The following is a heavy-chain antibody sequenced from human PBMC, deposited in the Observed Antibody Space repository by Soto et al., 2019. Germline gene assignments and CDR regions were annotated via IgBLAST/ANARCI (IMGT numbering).Heavy chain of an antibody. CDR3: ARDQGDCSSTSCYRTYGMDV. J-gene: IGHJ6*02. D-gene: IGHD2-2*02. Sequence: SSETLSLTXTVSGGSISSYYWSWIRQPAGKGLEWIGRIYTSGSTNYNPSLKSRVTMSVDTSKNQFSLKLSSVTAADTAVYYCARDQGDCSSTSCYRTYGMDVWGQGTTVTVS. CDR1: GGSISSYY. V-gene: IGHV4-4*07. CDR2: IYTSGST.